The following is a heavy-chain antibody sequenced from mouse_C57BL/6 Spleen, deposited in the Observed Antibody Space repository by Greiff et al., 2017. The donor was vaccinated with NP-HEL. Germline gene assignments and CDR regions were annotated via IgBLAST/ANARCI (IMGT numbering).Heavy chain of an antibody. J-gene: IGHJ1*03. CDR2: IYPGDGDT. CDR3: VGGAVPLRYFDV. Sequence: QVQLQQSGPELVKPGASVKISCKASGYAFSSSWMNWVKQRPGKGLEWIGRIYPGDGDTNYNGKFKGKATLTADKSSSTAYMQLSSLTSEDSAVYFCVGGAVPLRYFDVWGTGTTVTVSS. D-gene: IGHD3-1*01. V-gene: IGHV1-82*01. CDR1: GYAFSSSW.